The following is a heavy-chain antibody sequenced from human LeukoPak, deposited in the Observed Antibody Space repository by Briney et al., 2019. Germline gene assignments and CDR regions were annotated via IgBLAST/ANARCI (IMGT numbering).Heavy chain of an antibody. V-gene: IGHV3-21*04. CDR1: GFTFGSYS. Sequence: GGSLRLSCAASGFTFGSYSMNWVRQAPGKGLEWVSSISSSSSYIYYADSVKGRFTISRDNSKNTLYLQMNSLRAEDTAVYYCARDGSGSYTDYWGQGTLVTVSS. CDR3: ARDGSGSYTDY. D-gene: IGHD3-10*01. J-gene: IGHJ4*02. CDR2: ISSSSSYI.